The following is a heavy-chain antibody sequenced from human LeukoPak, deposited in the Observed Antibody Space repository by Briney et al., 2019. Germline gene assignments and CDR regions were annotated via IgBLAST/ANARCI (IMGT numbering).Heavy chain of an antibody. D-gene: IGHD3-3*01. Sequence: ASVKVSCKASGYTFTGYYMHWVRQAPGQGLEWMGWINPNSGGTNYAQKFQGRVTMTTDTSTSTAYMELRSLRSDDTAVYYCARGPITIFGVVPRGGTAGYMDVWGKGTTVTVSS. CDR3: ARGPITIFGVVPRGGTAGYMDV. CDR2: INPNSGGT. CDR1: GYTFTGYY. J-gene: IGHJ6*03. V-gene: IGHV1-2*02.